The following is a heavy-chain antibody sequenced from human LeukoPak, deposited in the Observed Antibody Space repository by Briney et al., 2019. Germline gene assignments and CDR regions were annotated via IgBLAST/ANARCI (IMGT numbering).Heavy chain of an antibody. CDR3: ARPTGSGWYFDL. J-gene: IGHJ2*01. CDR2: IIPIFGTA. Sequence: PVKVSCKASGGTFISYAISWVRQAPGQGLEWMGGIIPIFGTANYAQKFQGRVTITTDESTSTAYMELSSLRSEDTAVYYCARPTGSGWYFDLWGRGTLVTVSS. D-gene: IGHD6-19*01. V-gene: IGHV1-69*05. CDR1: GGTFISYA.